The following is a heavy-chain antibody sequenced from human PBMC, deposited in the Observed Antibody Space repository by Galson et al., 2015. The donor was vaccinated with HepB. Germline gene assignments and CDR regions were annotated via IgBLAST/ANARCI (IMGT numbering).Heavy chain of an antibody. V-gene: IGHV3-49*03. CDR3: ISRCGSSWSQGHWFDP. Sequence: SLRLSCAASGFTFGDYAMSWFRQAPGKGLEWVGFIRSKAYGGTTESAASVEGRFTISRDDSKSIAYLQMNSLKTEDTAVYYCISRCGSSWSQGHWFDPWGQGTLVTVSS. D-gene: IGHD6-13*01. J-gene: IGHJ5*02. CDR2: IRSKAYGGTT. CDR1: GFTFGDYA.